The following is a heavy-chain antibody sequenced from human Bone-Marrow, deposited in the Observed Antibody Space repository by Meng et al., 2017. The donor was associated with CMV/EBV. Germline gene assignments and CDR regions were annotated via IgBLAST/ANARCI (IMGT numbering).Heavy chain of an antibody. Sequence: GGSLRLSCAASGFTFSRYWMSWVRQAPGKGLEWVANIKEDGSERYYVDSVKGRFTISRDNAKNSLYLQMNSLRAEDTAVYYCARVCSGGSCYNYWGQGKLVTVSS. CDR2: IKEDGSER. J-gene: IGHJ4*02. V-gene: IGHV3-7*01. CDR3: ARVCSGGSCYNY. D-gene: IGHD2-15*01. CDR1: GFTFSRYW.